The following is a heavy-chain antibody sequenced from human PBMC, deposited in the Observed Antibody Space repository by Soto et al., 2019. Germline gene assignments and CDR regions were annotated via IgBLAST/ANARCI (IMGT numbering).Heavy chain of an antibody. V-gene: IGHV1-18*01. Sequence: QVHLLQSGAEVQKPGASVKVSCKTSGYTFNDFGITWVRQAPGLGLEWLEWIYSKAGKMNFAPKFQNRVIMTTDTSTSTAFMELTSLTFDDSAIYFCARDIAFDIDYWGQGTLVTVS. CDR2: IYSKAGKM. CDR3: ARDIAFDIDY. J-gene: IGHJ4*02. D-gene: IGHD2-15*01. CDR1: GYTFNDFG.